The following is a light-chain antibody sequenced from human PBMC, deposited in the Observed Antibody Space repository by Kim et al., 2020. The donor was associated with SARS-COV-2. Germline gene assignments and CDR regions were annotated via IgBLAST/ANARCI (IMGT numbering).Light chain of an antibody. Sequence: SYELTQPPSVSVAPGKTARITCGGNNIGSKSVHWYQQKPGQAPVLVIYYDSDRPSGLPERFSGSNSGNTATLTISRVEAGDEADYYCQVWASSSDHPGVFGGGTQLTVL. CDR1: NIGSKS. CDR2: YDS. V-gene: IGLV3-21*04. J-gene: IGLJ3*02. CDR3: QVWASSSDHPGV.